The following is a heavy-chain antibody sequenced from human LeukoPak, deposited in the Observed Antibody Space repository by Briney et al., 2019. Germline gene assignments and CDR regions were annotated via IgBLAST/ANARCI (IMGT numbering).Heavy chain of an antibody. J-gene: IGHJ6*02. CDR1: GGSISSYY. D-gene: IGHD3-10*01. CDR2: IYYRGST. V-gene: IGHV4-59*01. Sequence: PSETLSLTCTVSGGSISSYYWSWIRQPPGKGLEWIGYIYYRGSTNYNPSLKSRVTISVDTSKNQFSLKLSSVTAADTAVYYCARDLGPIYYYGSGSYYNPDYYYYGMDVWGQGTTVTVSS. CDR3: ARDLGPIYYYGSGSYYNPDYYYYGMDV.